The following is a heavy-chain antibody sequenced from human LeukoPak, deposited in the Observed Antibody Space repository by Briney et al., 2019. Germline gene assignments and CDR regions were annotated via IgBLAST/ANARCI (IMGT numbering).Heavy chain of an antibody. D-gene: IGHD5-24*01. J-gene: IGHJ4*02. Sequence: SETLSLTCTVSGGSINNYHWSWIRQPPGKGLEWIGYIYYSGSTSYNTSLKSRVTISVDTSKNQFSLKLSSLTAADTAVYYCARADGYNQELDYWGQGTLVTVSS. CDR3: ARADGYNQELDY. CDR2: IYYSGST. V-gene: IGHV4-59*01. CDR1: GGSINNYH.